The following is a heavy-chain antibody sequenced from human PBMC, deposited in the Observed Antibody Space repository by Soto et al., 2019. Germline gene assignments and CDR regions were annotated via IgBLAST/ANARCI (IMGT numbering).Heavy chain of an antibody. D-gene: IGHD4-17*01. J-gene: IGHJ4*02. V-gene: IGHV4-59*01. CDR3: ARDYGDYSFFFDY. CDR1: GGSITTYQ. Sequence: SETLSLTCTVSGGSITTYQWSWIRQPPGKGLEWIGGYSGFTNYNPSLESRATISVDHSKNQFFLTLRSVTAADTAVYYCARDYGDYSFFFDYWGQGALVTASS. CDR2: YSGFT.